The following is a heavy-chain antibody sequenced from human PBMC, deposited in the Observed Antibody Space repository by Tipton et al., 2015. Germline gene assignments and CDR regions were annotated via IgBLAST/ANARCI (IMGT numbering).Heavy chain of an antibody. CDR3: ARARGRHGGLLDS. Sequence: TLSLTCSVSSDSISKYYWSWIRQPPGKELEWIGYIQYSGSTNYNPSLKSRVTISVDTSKSQFSLKLTSVTAADTAMYYCARARGRHGGLLDSWGQETLVIVSS. V-gene: IGHV4-59*01. J-gene: IGHJ4*02. CDR1: SDSISKYY. D-gene: IGHD4-23*01. CDR2: IQYSGST.